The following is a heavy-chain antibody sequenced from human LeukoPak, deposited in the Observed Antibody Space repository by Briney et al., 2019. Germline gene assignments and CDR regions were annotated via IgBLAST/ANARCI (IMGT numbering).Heavy chain of an antibody. CDR1: EFTFSSYW. CDR3: ARDYRRDFWSGYYFDY. J-gene: IGHJ4*02. V-gene: IGHV3-7*01. D-gene: IGHD3-3*01. CDR2: IKQDGSEK. Sequence: GGSLRLSCAASEFTFSSYWMSWVRQAPGKGLEWVANIKQDGSEKYYVDSVKGRFTISRDNAKNSLYLQMNSLRAEDTAVYYCARDYRRDFWSGYYFDYWGQGTLVTVSS.